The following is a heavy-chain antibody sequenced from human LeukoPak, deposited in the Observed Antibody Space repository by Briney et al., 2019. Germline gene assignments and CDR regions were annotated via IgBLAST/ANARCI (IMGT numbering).Heavy chain of an antibody. CDR3: ARDYDYVWGSWALDI. D-gene: IGHD3-16*01. J-gene: IGHJ3*02. Sequence: GGSLRLSCAASGFTFSSYAMSWVRQAPGKGLEWVSSISSSSSYIYYADSVKGRFTISRDNAKNSLYLQMNSLRAEDTAVYYCARDYDYVWGSWALDIWGQGTMVTVSS. CDR1: GFTFSSYA. CDR2: ISSSSSYI. V-gene: IGHV3-21*01.